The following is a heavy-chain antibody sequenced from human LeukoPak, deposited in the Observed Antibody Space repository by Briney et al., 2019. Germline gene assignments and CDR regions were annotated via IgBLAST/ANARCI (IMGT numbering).Heavy chain of an antibody. V-gene: IGHV3-30*18. CDR3: VKEFASGYQDY. CDR2: VSYDGNTK. J-gene: IGHJ4*02. D-gene: IGHD3-3*01. Sequence: PGGSLRLSCAATGFTFRSYGMHWVRQAPGKGLEWVAVVSYDGNTKYYADSVKGRITISRDNSKNTLYLQMNSLRAEDTAVYYCVKEFASGYQDYWGQGTLVTVSS. CDR1: GFTFRSYG.